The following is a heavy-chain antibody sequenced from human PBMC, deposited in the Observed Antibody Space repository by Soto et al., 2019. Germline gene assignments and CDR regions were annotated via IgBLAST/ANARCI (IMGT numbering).Heavy chain of an antibody. J-gene: IGHJ5*02. D-gene: IGHD3-10*01. CDR1: GFTFSSYG. CDR2: ISYDGSNK. V-gene: IGHV3-30*18. Sequence: GGSPRLSCAASGFTFSSYGMHWVRQAPGKGLEWVAVISYDGSNKYYADSVKGRFTISRDNSKNTLYLQMNSLRAEDTAVYYCAKDRGSGSETKNWFDPWGQGTLVTVSS. CDR3: AKDRGSGSETKNWFDP.